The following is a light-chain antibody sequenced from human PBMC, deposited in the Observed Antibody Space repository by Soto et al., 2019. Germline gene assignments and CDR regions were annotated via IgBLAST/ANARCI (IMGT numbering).Light chain of an antibody. CDR2: KAS. Sequence: DIQMTQSPSTLSASAGDRVTITCRASQGISTWLAWYQQKPGKAPKLLIYKASSLQSGVPSRFSGSGSGTEFTLTISSLQPGDFATYYCQQYNTYSRTFGQGTKVEVK. CDR1: QGISTW. J-gene: IGKJ1*01. V-gene: IGKV1-5*03. CDR3: QQYNTYSRT.